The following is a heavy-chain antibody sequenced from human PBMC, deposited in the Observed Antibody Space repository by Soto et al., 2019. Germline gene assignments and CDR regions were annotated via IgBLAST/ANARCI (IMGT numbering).Heavy chain of an antibody. J-gene: IGHJ4*02. CDR1: GYTFTSYA. CDR3: IRSGWYMGFDY. V-gene: IGHV1-3*01. CDR2: INAGNGNT. D-gene: IGHD6-19*01. Sequence: QVQLVQSGAEVKKPGASVKVSCKASGYTFTSYAMHWVRQAPGQRLEWMGWINAGNGNTKYSQKFQGRVTITRDTSASTAYMELRSLRSEDTAVYYCIRSGWYMGFDYWGQGTLVTVSS.